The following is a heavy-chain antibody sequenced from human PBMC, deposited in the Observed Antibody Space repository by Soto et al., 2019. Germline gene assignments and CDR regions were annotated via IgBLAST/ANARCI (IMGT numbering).Heavy chain of an antibody. Sequence: SETLSLTCTVSGGSVSSCSYYWSWIRQPPGKGLEWIGYIYYSGSTNYNPSLKSRVTISVDTSKNQLALKLSYVTAADTAVYYCARIGWATEYHGMDVWGQGTTVTVSS. V-gene: IGHV4-61*01. CDR1: GGSVSSCSYY. D-gene: IGHD3-16*01. CDR3: ARIGWATEYHGMDV. J-gene: IGHJ6*02. CDR2: IYYSGST.